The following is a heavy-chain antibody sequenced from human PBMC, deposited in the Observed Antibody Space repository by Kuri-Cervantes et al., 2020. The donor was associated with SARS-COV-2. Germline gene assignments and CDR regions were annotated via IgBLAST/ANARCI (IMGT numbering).Heavy chain of an antibody. CDR2: ISGSGGST. D-gene: IGHD3-3*01. Sequence: GESLKISCAASGFTFSSYAMSWVRQAPGKGLEWVSAISGSGGSTYYADSVKGRFTISRDNSKNTLYLQMNSLRAEDTAVYYCAKERITIFGGGAFDIWGQGTMVTVSS. CDR3: AKERITIFGGGAFDI. V-gene: IGHV3-23*01. J-gene: IGHJ3*02. CDR1: GFTFSSYA.